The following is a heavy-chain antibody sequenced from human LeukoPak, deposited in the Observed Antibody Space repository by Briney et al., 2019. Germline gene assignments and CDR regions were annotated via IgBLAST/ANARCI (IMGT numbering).Heavy chain of an antibody. CDR3: ARQAWDIVVVPAAMHAFDI. CDR2: IYPGDSDT. Sequence: GESLKISCKGSGYSFTSCWIGWVRQMPGKGLEWMGIIYPGDSDTRYSPSFQGQVTISADKSISTAYLQWSSLKASDTAMYYCARQAWDIVVVPAAMHAFDIWGQGTMVTVSS. J-gene: IGHJ3*02. V-gene: IGHV5-51*01. CDR1: GYSFTSCW. D-gene: IGHD2-2*01.